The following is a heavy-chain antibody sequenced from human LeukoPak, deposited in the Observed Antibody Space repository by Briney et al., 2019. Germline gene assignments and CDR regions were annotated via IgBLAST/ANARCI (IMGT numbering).Heavy chain of an antibody. CDR2: IHYSGTT. D-gene: IGHD3-16*01. Sequence: PSETLSLTCTVSGGSISSSTYYWAWIGQPPGKGLEWIASIHYSGTTYYNPSLTSRVTISVDTSKNQFSLKLSSVTAADTAVYYCARVRDKGGRYFDYWGQGTPVTVSS. CDR3: ARVRDKGGRYFDY. J-gene: IGHJ4*02. CDR1: GGSISSSTYY. V-gene: IGHV4-39*01.